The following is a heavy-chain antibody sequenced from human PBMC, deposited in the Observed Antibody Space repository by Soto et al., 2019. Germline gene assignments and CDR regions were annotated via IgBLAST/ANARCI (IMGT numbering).Heavy chain of an antibody. CDR2: IIPIFGTA. Sequence: QVQLVQSGAAVKKPGSSVKVSCKASGGTFSSYAISWVRQAPGQGLEWMGGIIPIFGTANYAQKFQGRVTITADESTSRAYMELSSLRSEDTAVYYCASQTRGYSYGYRHSDYWGQGTLVTVSS. CDR1: GGTFSSYA. J-gene: IGHJ4*02. D-gene: IGHD5-18*01. CDR3: ASQTRGYSYGYRHSDY. V-gene: IGHV1-69*12.